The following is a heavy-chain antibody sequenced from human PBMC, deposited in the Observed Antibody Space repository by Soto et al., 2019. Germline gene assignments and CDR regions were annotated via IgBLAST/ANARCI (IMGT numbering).Heavy chain of an antibody. V-gene: IGHV3-30-3*01. CDR3: ARPLWRDDYNWGYFDL. D-gene: IGHD4-4*01. CDR2: ISYDGSNK. Sequence: QVQLVESGGGVVQPGRSLRLSCAASGFTFSSYAMHWVRQAPGKGLEWVAVISYDGSNKYYADSVKGRFTISRDNSKXTLYLQMNSLRTEDTAVYYCARPLWRDDYNWGYFDLWGRGTRVTVSS. J-gene: IGHJ2*01. CDR1: GFTFSSYA.